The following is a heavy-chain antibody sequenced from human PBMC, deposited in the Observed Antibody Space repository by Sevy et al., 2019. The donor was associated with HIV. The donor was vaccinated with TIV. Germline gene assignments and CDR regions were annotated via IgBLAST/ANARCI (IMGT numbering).Heavy chain of an antibody. Sequence: GGSLRLTCAASGFNFDDYAMHWVRQAPGKGLEWVSGISWNSGSIGYADSVKGRITISRDNAKKSLFLQMNSLRTEDMALYYGAKGLGLYYCYAMDVWGQGTTVTVSS. CDR3: AKGLGLYYCYAMDV. J-gene: IGHJ6*02. CDR2: ISWNSGSI. CDR1: GFNFDDYA. V-gene: IGHV3-9*03.